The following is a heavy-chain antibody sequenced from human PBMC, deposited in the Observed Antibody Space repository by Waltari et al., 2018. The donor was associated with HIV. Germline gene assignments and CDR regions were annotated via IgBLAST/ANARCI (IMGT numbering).Heavy chain of an antibody. CDR1: GGPLSTSY. Sequence: QVQLQESGPGLVPPSETLSLTCTLSGGPLSTSYWNWIPQPAGKGLEWIGRIYSSGSTDYNPSVKSPVTMSVDTSKNQFSLKLTSVTAADTAVYYCARGYYDSSGYFNYFDYWGRGTLVTVSS. CDR3: ARGYYDSSGYFNYFDY. CDR2: IYSSGST. J-gene: IGHJ4*02. D-gene: IGHD3-22*01. V-gene: IGHV4-4*07.